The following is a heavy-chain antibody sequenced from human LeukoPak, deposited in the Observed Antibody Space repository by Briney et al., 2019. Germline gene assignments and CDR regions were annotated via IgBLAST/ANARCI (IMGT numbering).Heavy chain of an antibody. D-gene: IGHD3-10*01. CDR1: GFTVSSNY. J-gene: IGHJ6*02. V-gene: IGHV3-53*04. Sequence: GGSLRLSCAACGFTVSSNYMSWVRQAPGKGLEWVSVIYSGGSTYYADSVKGRFTISRHNSKNTLYLQMNSLRAEDTAVYYCARDFDYYGSGSARDVWGQGTTVTVSS. CDR2: IYSGGST. CDR3: ARDFDYYGSGSARDV.